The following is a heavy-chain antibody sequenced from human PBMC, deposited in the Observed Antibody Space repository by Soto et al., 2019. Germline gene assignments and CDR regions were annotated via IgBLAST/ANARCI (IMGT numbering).Heavy chain of an antibody. J-gene: IGHJ3*02. Sequence: SETLSLTCAVSGYSISSGYFWVWIRKPPGKGLEWIGSIYHSGSTNYNPPLKSRVTISVETSKNQFSLKLSSVTAADTAVYYCARGPGYYDRSGRYGFDIGGQGTMVTVSS. CDR3: ARGPGYYDRSGRYGFDI. CDR2: IYHSGST. CDR1: GYSISSGYF. D-gene: IGHD3-22*01. V-gene: IGHV4-38-2*01.